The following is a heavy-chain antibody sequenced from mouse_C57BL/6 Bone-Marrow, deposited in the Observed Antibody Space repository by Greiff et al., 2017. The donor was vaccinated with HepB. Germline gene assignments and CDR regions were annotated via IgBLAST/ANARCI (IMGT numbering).Heavy chain of an antibody. J-gene: IGHJ3*01. Sequence: QVQLQQSGPELVKPGASVKISCKASGYAFSSSWMNWVKQRPGKGLEWIGRIYPGDGDTNYNGKFKGKATLTADKSSSTAYMQLSSLTSEDSAVYFCAREGWLLTWFAYWGQGTRVTVSA. D-gene: IGHD2-3*01. CDR1: GYAFSSSW. CDR2: IYPGDGDT. CDR3: AREGWLLTWFAY. V-gene: IGHV1-82*01.